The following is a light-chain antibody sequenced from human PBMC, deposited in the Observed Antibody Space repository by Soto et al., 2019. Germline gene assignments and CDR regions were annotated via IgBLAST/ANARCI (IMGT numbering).Light chain of an antibody. CDR1: QSVSTSY. Sequence: EIVLTQSPGTVSLSPGDRATLSCRASQSVSTSYLAWYQQKPGQAPRLLIYGASSRATGIPDRFSGSGSGTDFTLTISRLEPEDFAVYYCQQYGSSPRTFGQGTKVEIK. CDR3: QQYGSSPRT. V-gene: IGKV3-20*01. CDR2: GAS. J-gene: IGKJ1*01.